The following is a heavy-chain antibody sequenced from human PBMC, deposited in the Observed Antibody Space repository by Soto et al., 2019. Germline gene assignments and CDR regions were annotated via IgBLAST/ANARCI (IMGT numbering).Heavy chain of an antibody. CDR2: MNPNSGNT. D-gene: IGHD3-3*01. V-gene: IGHV1-8*01. CDR1: GYTFTSYD. CDR3: ARMVDFCSGYPDY. Sequence: ASVKVSCKASGYTFTSYDINWVRQATGQGLEWMGWMNPNSGNTGYAQKFQGRVTMTRNTSISTAYMELSSLRSEGTAVYYCARMVDFCSGYPDYWGQGTLVTVSS. J-gene: IGHJ4*02.